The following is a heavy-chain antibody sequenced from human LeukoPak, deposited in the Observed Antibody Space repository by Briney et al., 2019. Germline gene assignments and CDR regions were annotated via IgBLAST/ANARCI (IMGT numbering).Heavy chain of an antibody. V-gene: IGHV3-48*03. CDR1: GFTFSSYE. J-gene: IGHJ4*02. CDR2: ISSSGSTI. D-gene: IGHD2-8*01. Sequence: PGGSLRLSCAASGFTFSSYEMNWVRQAPGKGLEWVSYISSSGSTIYYADSVKGRFTISRDNAKNSLYLQMNSLRAEDTAVYSCARNGFSRPDPFDFWGQGTLVTVSS. CDR3: ARNGFSRPDPFDF.